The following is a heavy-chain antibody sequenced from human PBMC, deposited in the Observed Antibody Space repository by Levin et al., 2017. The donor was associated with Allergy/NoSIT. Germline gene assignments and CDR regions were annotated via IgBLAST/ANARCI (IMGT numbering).Heavy chain of an antibody. D-gene: IGHD6-19*01. Sequence: GGSLRLSCSASGFNFADYATSWFRQTPGKGLEWVGFIRSDTHGGTSALAASVKGRFTLSRDEYKSIAYLQMNSLKTEDTGVYYCSRPIAVAYMHFDPWGQGTLVTVSS. CDR3: SRPIAVAYMHFDP. CDR1: GFNFADYA. V-gene: IGHV3-49*03. CDR2: IRSDTHGGTS. J-gene: IGHJ5*02.